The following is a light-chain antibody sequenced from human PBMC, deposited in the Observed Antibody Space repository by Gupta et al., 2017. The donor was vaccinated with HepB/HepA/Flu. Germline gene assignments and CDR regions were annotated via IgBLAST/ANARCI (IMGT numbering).Light chain of an antibody. V-gene: IGLV2-14*03. CDR2: DVI. Sequence: QSALTQPASVSGSPGQSITISCTGTSSDVGGYTYVSWYQQRPGKVPQLIIYDVINRPSGVSNRFSGSKSGSTASLIISGLKAEDEADYYCNSYTNAATHVFGTGTRVTVL. CDR1: SSDVGGYTY. J-gene: IGLJ1*01. CDR3: NSYTNAATHV.